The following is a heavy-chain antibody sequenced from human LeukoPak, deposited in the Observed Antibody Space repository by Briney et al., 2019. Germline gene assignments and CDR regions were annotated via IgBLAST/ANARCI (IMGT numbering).Heavy chain of an antibody. CDR3: ARDEDYGSGSYYAFDI. CDR2: INHSGST. V-gene: IGHV4-34*01. J-gene: IGHJ3*02. CDR1: GGSFSGYY. Sequence: SETLSLTCAVYGGSFSGYYWSRIRQPPGKGLEWIGEINHSGSTNYNPSLKSRVTISVDTSKNQFSLKLSSVTAADTAVYYCARDEDYGSGSYYAFDIWGQGTMVTVSS. D-gene: IGHD3-10*01.